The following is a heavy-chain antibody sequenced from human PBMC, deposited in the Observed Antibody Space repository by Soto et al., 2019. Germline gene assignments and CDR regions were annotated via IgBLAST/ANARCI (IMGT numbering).Heavy chain of an antibody. Sequence: ESGGGLVQPGGSLKLSCAASGFTFSDSAMHWVRQASGKGLEWVGRIRSKPNTDATAYAASVKGRFTISRDDSKNTAYLQMNSLKTEDTAVYYCTRHVDCSGGSCYSGYYYYMDVWGKVPTVTVSS. D-gene: IGHD2-15*01. CDR1: GFTFSDSA. V-gene: IGHV3-73*01. CDR2: IRSKPNTDAT. CDR3: TRHVDCSGGSCYSGYYYYMDV. J-gene: IGHJ6*03.